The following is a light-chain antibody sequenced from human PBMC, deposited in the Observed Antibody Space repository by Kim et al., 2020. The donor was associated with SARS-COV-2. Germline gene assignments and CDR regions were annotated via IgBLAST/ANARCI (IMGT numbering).Light chain of an antibody. CDR1: SSNIGSYNY. Sequence: QSALTQPASVSGSPGQSISISCTGTSSNIGSYNYVSWHQQHPGKAPKLMIYDVNKRPSGISSRFSGSKSGSTASVTISGLQAEDEADYYCSSFTTRSTLVFGGGTQLTVL. V-gene: IGLV2-14*03. J-gene: IGLJ3*02. CDR2: DVN. CDR3: SSFTTRSTLV.